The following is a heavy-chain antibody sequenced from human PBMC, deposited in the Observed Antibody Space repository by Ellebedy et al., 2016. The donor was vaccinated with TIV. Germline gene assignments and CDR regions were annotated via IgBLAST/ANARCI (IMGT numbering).Heavy chain of an antibody. V-gene: IGHV3-23*01. Sequence: GGSLRLXXAASGFTFSNYAMGWVRQAPGKGLDWVASISSGGTVTNYAAPVEGRFSISRDNSKNTLFLQMNSLRAEDTAVYYCAKRVTGADRSGFDYWGQGTLVSVSS. CDR3: AKRVTGADRSGFDY. J-gene: IGHJ4*02. CDR2: ISSGGTVT. CDR1: GFTFSNYA. D-gene: IGHD3-10*01.